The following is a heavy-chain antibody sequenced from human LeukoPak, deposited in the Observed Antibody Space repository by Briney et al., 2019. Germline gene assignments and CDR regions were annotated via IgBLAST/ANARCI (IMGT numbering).Heavy chain of an antibody. Sequence: GSLRLSCAASGFTFSNYWMHWVRQAPGKGLVWVSRINSDGRSTKYADSVKGRFTISRDNAKNSLYLQMNSLRAEDTAIYYCARSPYSGTAFDIWGQGTMVTVSS. CDR3: ARSPYSGTAFDI. CDR2: INSDGRST. CDR1: GFTFSNYW. J-gene: IGHJ3*02. V-gene: IGHV3-74*01. D-gene: IGHD1-26*01.